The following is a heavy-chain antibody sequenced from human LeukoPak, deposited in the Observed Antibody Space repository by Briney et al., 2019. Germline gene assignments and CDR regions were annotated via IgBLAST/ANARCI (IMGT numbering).Heavy chain of an antibody. CDR3: ARDSPVVVAALYLDY. J-gene: IGHJ4*02. CDR2: ISYDGSNK. V-gene: IGHV3-30-3*01. CDR1: GFTFSSYA. Sequence: GRSLRLSCAASGFTFSSYAMHWVRQAPGKGLEWVAVISYDGSNKYYADSVKGRFTISRDNSKNTLYLQMNSLRAEDTAVYYCARDSPVVVAALYLDYWGQGTLVTVSS. D-gene: IGHD2-15*01.